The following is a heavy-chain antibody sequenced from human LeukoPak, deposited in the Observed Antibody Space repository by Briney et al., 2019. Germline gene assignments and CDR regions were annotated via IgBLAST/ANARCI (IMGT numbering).Heavy chain of an antibody. CDR3: ARRVVVPAAPYYFDY. Sequence: GGSLRLSCAASGLIFSSYWMHWVRQAPGKGLVWVSRINSDGSSTSHADSVKGRFTVSRDNAKNTLYLQMNSLRAEDTAVYYCARRVVVPAAPYYFDYWGQGTLVTVSS. J-gene: IGHJ4*02. V-gene: IGHV3-74*01. CDR1: GLIFSSYW. CDR2: INSDGSST. D-gene: IGHD2-2*01.